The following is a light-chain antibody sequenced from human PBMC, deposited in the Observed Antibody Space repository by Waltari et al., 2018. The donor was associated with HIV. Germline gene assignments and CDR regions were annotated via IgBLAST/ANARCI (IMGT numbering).Light chain of an antibody. CDR3: SSYTSRNTHV. J-gene: IGLJ1*01. CDR1: SSDVGGYDY. V-gene: IGLV2-14*01. CDR2: EVS. Sequence: QSALTQPASVSGSPGQSITISCTGTSSDVGGYDYVSWYQQHPGKAPKLMTYEVSSRPSVVSHRFSGSKSGNTASLTISGLQAEDEADYYCSSYTSRNTHVFGTGTKVTVL.